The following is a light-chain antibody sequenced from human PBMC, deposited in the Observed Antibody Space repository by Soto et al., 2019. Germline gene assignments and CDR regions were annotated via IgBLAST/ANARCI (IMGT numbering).Light chain of an antibody. CDR2: WDG. CDR3: AAWDDSLSGVV. J-gene: IGLJ3*02. CDR1: SSNVGSNY. Sequence: QSVLTQPPSASGTPGQRVTISCSGSSSNVGSNYVYWYQQVPGTAPILLMHWDGQRPSGVPDRFSGSKSGTSAFLAISGLRSEDEADYYCAAWDDSLSGVVFGGGTKVTVL. V-gene: IGLV1-47*01.